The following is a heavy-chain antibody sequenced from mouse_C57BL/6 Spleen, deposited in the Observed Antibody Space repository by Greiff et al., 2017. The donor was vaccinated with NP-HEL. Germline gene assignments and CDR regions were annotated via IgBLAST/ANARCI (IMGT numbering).Heavy chain of an antibody. D-gene: IGHD1-1*01. Sequence: VQLQQPGAELVKPGASVKMSCKASGYTFTSYWITWVKQRPGQGLEWIGDIYPGSGSTNYNEKFKSKATLTVDTSSSTAYMQLSSLTSEDSAVYYCARTYYYGSSYDWFAYWGQGTLVTVSA. J-gene: IGHJ3*01. CDR1: GYTFTSYW. CDR2: IYPGSGST. V-gene: IGHV1-55*01. CDR3: ARTYYYGSSYDWFAY.